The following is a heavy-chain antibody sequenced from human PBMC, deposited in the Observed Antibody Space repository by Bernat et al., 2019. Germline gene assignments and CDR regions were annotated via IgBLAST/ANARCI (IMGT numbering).Heavy chain of an antibody. J-gene: IGHJ4*02. V-gene: IGHV3-21*01. Sequence: EVQLVESGGGLVKPGGSLRLSCAASGFTFSSYSMNWVRQAPGKGLEWVSSISSSSSYIYYAESVKGRFTISRDNAKNSLYLQMNSLRAEDTAVYYCARVWKGYYYDSSGYYPRHFDYWGQGTLVTVSS. CDR1: GFTFSSYS. D-gene: IGHD3-22*01. CDR3: ARVWKGYYYDSSGYYPRHFDY. CDR2: ISSSSSYI.